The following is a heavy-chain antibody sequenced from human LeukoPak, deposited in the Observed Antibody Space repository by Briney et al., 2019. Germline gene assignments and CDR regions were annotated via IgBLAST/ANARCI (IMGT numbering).Heavy chain of an antibody. CDR3: ARTTSDMVRGVMSNWFDP. CDR2: INHSGST. D-gene: IGHD3-10*01. J-gene: IGHJ5*02. V-gene: IGHV4-34*01. CDR1: GGSFSGYY. Sequence: SETLSLTCAVYGGSFSGYYWSWIRQPPGKGLEWIGEINHSGSTNYNPSLTSRVTISVDTSKNQFSLKLSSVTAADTAVYYCARTTSDMVRGVMSNWFDPWGQGTLVTVSS.